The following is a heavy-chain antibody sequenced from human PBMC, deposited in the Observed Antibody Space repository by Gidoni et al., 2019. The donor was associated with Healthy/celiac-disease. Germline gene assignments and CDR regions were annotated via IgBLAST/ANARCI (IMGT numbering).Heavy chain of an antibody. CDR1: GGSVSSGSYY. V-gene: IGHV4-61*01. CDR3: ASGVGATFFDY. D-gene: IGHD1-26*01. Sequence: QVQLQESGPGLVKPSETLSLTCTVSGGSVSSGSYYWSWIRQPPGKGLEWIGYIYYSGSTNYNPSLKSRVTISVDTSKNQFSLKLSSVTAADTAVYYCASGVGATFFDYWGQGTLVTVSS. J-gene: IGHJ4*02. CDR2: IYYSGST.